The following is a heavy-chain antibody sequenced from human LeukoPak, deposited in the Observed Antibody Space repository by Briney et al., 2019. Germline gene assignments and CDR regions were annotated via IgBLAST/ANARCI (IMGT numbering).Heavy chain of an antibody. CDR1: GYTFTSYY. V-gene: IGHV1-46*01. CDR3: ARSRTKQLPNYYFDY. J-gene: IGHJ4*02. CDR2: INPSGGST. Sequence: ASVKVSCKASGYTFTSYYMHWVRQAPGQGLEWMGIINPSGGSTSYAQKFQGRVTMTRDTSTSTVYMELSSLRSEDTAVYYCARSRTKQLPNYYFDYWGQGTLVTVSS. D-gene: IGHD6-13*01.